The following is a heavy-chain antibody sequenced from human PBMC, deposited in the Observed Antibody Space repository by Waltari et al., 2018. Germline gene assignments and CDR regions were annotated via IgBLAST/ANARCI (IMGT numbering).Heavy chain of an antibody. CDR1: GDTFTTYG. J-gene: IGHJ4*02. CDR3: ARALDYFRRENYFDY. D-gene: IGHD4-17*01. CDR2: IMPLFGTL. Sequence: QVQLVQSGAEVKKPGSSVRVSCRASGDTFTTYGFNWGRQAPGQGLEWVGRIMPLFGTLNYAQKFQDRVTITADKYTSTVYMELNSLRPEETAVYYCARALDYFRRENYFDYWGQGTPVTVSS. V-gene: IGHV1-69*13.